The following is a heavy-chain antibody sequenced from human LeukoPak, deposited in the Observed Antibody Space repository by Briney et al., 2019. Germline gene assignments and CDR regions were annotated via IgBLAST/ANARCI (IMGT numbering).Heavy chain of an antibody. CDR1: GFTFSSYG. Sequence: GGSLRLSCAASGFTFSSYGMHWVRQAPGKGLEWVAVISYDGSNKYYADSVKGRFTISRDNSKNTLYLQMNSLRAEDTAVYYCAKGFHSYGLIDAFDIWGQGTMVTVSS. V-gene: IGHV3-30*18. J-gene: IGHJ3*02. D-gene: IGHD5-18*01. CDR3: AKGFHSYGLIDAFDI. CDR2: ISYDGSNK.